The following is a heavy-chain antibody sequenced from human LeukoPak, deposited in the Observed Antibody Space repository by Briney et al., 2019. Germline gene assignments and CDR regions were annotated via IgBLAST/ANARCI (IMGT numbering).Heavy chain of an antibody. Sequence: PGGSLGLSFAASGFPFSSFGMHWVRQAPGKGLEWVAVISFDGSNKYYADSVKGRFTISRDNSKNTLYLQMNSLRAEDTAVYYCAKGSFVITMVRGVISNGMDVWGQGTTVTVSS. CDR2: ISFDGSNK. J-gene: IGHJ6*02. CDR3: AKGSFVITMVRGVISNGMDV. V-gene: IGHV3-30*18. D-gene: IGHD3-10*01. CDR1: GFPFSSFG.